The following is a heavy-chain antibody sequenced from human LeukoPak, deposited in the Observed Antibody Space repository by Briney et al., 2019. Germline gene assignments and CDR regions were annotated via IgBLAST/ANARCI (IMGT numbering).Heavy chain of an antibody. D-gene: IGHD4-17*01. V-gene: IGHV1-69*13. J-gene: IGHJ5*02. Sequence: SVKVSCKAAGGAFSSYAISWVRQAPGQGLEWMGGIIPIFGTANYAQKFQGRVTITADESSSTAYMELSSLRSEDTAVYYCARDLPPTHDYGDSWWFDPWGQGTLVTVSS. CDR3: ARDLPPTHDYGDSWWFDP. CDR1: GGAFSSYA. CDR2: IIPIFGTA.